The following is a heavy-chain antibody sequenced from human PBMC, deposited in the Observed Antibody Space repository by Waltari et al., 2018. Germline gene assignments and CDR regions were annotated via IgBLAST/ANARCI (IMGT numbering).Heavy chain of an antibody. V-gene: IGHV4-4*02. CDR3: ARDRGRGLYLDS. CDR1: GDSMSGNNW. CDR2: SHRSGIL. J-gene: IGHJ4*02. Sequence: QLQLQESGPGLVKPSGTLSLTCTVSGDSMSGNNWWSWVRQSPEKGLEWIGQSHRSGILNYNPSLESRATISIDTANNQFSLKLTSTTAADTAVYYCARDRGRGLYLDSWGQGTLVTVTP. D-gene: IGHD2-15*01.